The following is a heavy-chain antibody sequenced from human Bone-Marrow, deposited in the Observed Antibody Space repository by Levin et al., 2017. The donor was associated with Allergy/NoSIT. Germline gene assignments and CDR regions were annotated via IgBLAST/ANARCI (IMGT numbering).Heavy chain of an antibody. V-gene: IGHV1-24*01. CDR2: FDPEDGGL. J-gene: IGHJ3*01. CDR1: EYTLSELT. D-gene: IGHD5-12*01. CDR3: AQRGYSGYDHYRHARGLNL. Sequence: GESLKISCKALEYTLSELTMHWVRQAPGKGLEWMGGFDPEDGGLRYAQKFQGRVTMTEDTSTDTAYMVLDSLSFEDTAVYYCAQRGYSGYDHYRHARGLNLWGQGTMVIVSS.